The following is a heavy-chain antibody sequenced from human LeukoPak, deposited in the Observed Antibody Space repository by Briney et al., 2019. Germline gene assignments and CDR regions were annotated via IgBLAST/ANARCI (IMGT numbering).Heavy chain of an antibody. V-gene: IGHV5-51*01. CDR1: GYSFTSYW. CDR3: ARRDSGSWEPWYAFDI. J-gene: IGHJ3*02. D-gene: IGHD6-13*01. CDR2: IYPGDSDT. Sequence: GESLKISCKGSGYSFTSYWNGWVRQMPGKGLEWMGIIYPGDSDTRYSPSFQGQVTISADKSISTAYLQWSSLKDSDTAMYYCARRDSGSWEPWYAFDIWGQGTMVTVSS.